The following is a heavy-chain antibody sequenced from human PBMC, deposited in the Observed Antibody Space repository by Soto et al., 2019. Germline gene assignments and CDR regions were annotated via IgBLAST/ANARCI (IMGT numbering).Heavy chain of an antibody. J-gene: IGHJ4*02. V-gene: IGHV1-69*01. CDR2: ITPIFVTT. Sequence: QVQLVQSGAEVRKTGSSVKVSCRAYGVTFTTHEFSWVRQAPGPGPEWMGGITPIFVTTKYAPKFQSRVTITADEATSTVYMELRSLRSDDTAVYYCARDQYRHGSGTYYVTGWDHWGQGTLVTVSS. D-gene: IGHD3-10*01. CDR1: GVTFTTHE. CDR3: ARDQYRHGSGTYYVTGWDH.